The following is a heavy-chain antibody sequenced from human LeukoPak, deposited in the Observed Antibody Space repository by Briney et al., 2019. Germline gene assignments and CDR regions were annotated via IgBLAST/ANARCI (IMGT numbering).Heavy chain of an antibody. CDR3: ARDHVSYYLDP. J-gene: IGHJ5*02. CDR2: ISTYNGNT. Sequence: GASEKVSCKASGYTFTSYGISWVRQAPGQGLEWMGWISTYNGNTNYAQKLQDRVTMTTDTSTSTAYMELRSLRSDDTAVYFCARDHVSYYLDPWGQGTLVTVSS. D-gene: IGHD1-26*01. V-gene: IGHV1-18*01. CDR1: GYTFTSYG.